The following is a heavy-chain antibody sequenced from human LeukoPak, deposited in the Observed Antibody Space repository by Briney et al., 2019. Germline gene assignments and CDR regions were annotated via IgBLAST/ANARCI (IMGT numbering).Heavy chain of an antibody. D-gene: IGHD5-24*01. Sequence: SQTLSLTCAISGDSVSRNSAAWNWIRQFPSRGLEWLGRTYYRSKWYNDYAVSVKSRITINPDTSKNQFSLQLNSVTPEDTAVYYCARALDGYSKNYYYYMDVWGKGTTVTVSS. V-gene: IGHV6-1*01. CDR3: ARALDGYSKNYYYYMDV. J-gene: IGHJ6*03. CDR1: GDSVSRNSAA. CDR2: TYYRSKWYN.